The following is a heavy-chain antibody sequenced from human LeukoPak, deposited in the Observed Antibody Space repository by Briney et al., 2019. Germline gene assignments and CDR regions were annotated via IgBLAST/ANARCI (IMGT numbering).Heavy chain of an antibody. CDR1: GFTMSNCW. CDR3: ARDTPSDDTSGYLDY. V-gene: IGHV3-7*04. CDR2: MNQDGSRI. D-gene: IGHD3-22*01. Sequence: PGGSLRLSCSAPGFTMSNCWLTWVRQAPGKGLEWVANMNQDGSRIYYVDSVKGRFTISRDNAKNSLHLQMSSLRADDTAVYYCARDTPSDDTSGYLDYWGQGALVTVSS. J-gene: IGHJ4*02.